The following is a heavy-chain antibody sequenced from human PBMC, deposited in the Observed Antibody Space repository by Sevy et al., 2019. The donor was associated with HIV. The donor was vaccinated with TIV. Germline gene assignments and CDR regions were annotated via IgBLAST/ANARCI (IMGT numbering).Heavy chain of an antibody. CDR1: GFTFTSYA. V-gene: IGHV3-23*01. D-gene: IGHD2-15*01. Sequence: GGCLRLSCAASGFTFTSYAMNWVRQAPGKGLDWVSSISGSGRSTYYADSVEGRFTISRDNSKNTLSLQMNSLRADDTAVYYCAKGYCSGGSCPRDYYYYGMDVWGQGTTVTVSS. CDR2: ISGSGRST. J-gene: IGHJ6*02. CDR3: AKGYCSGGSCPRDYYYYGMDV.